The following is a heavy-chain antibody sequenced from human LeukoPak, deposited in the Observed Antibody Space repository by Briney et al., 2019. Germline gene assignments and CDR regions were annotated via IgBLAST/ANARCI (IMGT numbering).Heavy chain of an antibody. CDR3: ASLNSGYGAVGY. CDR1: GFTFSSYG. CDR2: ISYDGSNK. D-gene: IGHD5-12*01. Sequence: GGSLRLSCAASGFTFSSYGMHWVRQAPGKGLEWVAVISYDGSNKYYADSVKGRFTISRDNAKNSLYLQMNSLRAEDTAVYYCASLNSGYGAVGYWGQGTLVTVSS. J-gene: IGHJ4*02. V-gene: IGHV3-30*03.